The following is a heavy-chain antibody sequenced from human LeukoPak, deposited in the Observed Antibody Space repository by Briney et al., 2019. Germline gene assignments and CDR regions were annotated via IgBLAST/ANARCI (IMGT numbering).Heavy chain of an antibody. CDR3: AKGEYYDFWSGFPLFDY. CDR1: GFTFSSYA. V-gene: IGHV3-23*01. CDR2: ISGSGGST. Sequence: GGSLRLSCAASGFTFSSYAMSWVRQAPGKGLEGVSAISGSGGSTYYADSVKGRFTISRDNSKNTLYLQMNSLRAEDTAVYYCAKGEYYDFWSGFPLFDYWGQGTLVTVSS. D-gene: IGHD3-3*01. J-gene: IGHJ4*02.